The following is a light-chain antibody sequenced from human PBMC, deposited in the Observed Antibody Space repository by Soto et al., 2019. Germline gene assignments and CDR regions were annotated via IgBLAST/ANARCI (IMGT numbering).Light chain of an antibody. V-gene: IGKV1-5*01. Sequence: DIPMTQSPSTLSASVGDRVTITCRASQSINSWLAWYQQKPGKAPKLLIYDASSLESGVPSRFSGSESGTEFTLTISSLQPDDFATYYCQQYNSYSYTFGQGTKLEIK. CDR1: QSINSW. J-gene: IGKJ2*01. CDR3: QQYNSYSYT. CDR2: DAS.